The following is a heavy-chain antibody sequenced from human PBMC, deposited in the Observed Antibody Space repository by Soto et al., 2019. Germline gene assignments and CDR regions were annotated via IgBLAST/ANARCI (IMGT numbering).Heavy chain of an antibody. CDR1: GFTVSSNH. D-gene: IGHD3-3*01. CDR3: ARTPAAVGVVIPNLYYYYMEI. J-gene: IGHJ6*03. CDR2: IYSGGST. Sequence: EVQLVESGGGLVQPGGSLRLSCAASGFTVSSNHMSWVRQAPGKGLEWVSLIYSGGSTYHADSVKGRFSISRDNSKNTLYLQMNSLRAEDTAVYYCARTPAAVGVVIPNLYYYYMEIWGKGTTVTVSS. V-gene: IGHV3-66*01.